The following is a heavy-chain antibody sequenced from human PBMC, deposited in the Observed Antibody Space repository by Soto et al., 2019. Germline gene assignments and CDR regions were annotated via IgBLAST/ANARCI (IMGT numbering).Heavy chain of an antibody. D-gene: IGHD3-22*01. CDR3: AKGQDSSGYTYFDY. CDR2: ISYDGSNK. Sequence: GGSLRLSCAASGFTFSSYGMHWVRQAPGRGLEWVAVISYDGSNKYYADSVKGRFTISRDNSKNTLYLQMNSLRAEDTAVYYCAKGQDSSGYTYFDYWGQGTPVTVS. V-gene: IGHV3-30*18. J-gene: IGHJ4*02. CDR1: GFTFSSYG.